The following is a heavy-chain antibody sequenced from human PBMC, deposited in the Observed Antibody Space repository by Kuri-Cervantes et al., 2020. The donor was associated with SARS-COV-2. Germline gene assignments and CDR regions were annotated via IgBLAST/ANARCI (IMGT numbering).Heavy chain of an antibody. V-gene: IGHV3-11*04. Sequence: GESLKISCAASGFTFSDYYMSWIRQAPGKGLEWVSYISSSGSTIYYADSVKGRFTISRDNAKNSLYLQMNSLRAEDTAVYYCAKDMYYDSSGFYDAFDIWGQGTMVTVSS. CDR2: ISSSGSTI. J-gene: IGHJ3*02. CDR1: GFTFSDYY. D-gene: IGHD3-22*01. CDR3: AKDMYYDSSGFYDAFDI.